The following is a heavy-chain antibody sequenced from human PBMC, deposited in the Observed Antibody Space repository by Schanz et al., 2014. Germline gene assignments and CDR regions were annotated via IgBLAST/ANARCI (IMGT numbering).Heavy chain of an antibody. J-gene: IGHJ3*01. CDR2: NIHVLGVT. D-gene: IGHD3-16*01. Sequence: QVQLVQSGAEVKKPGSSVNVSCEASGGTFGRYTISWLRQAPGQGLEWRGRNIHVLGVTNYAQKFQGRLPITVDQSKTTPFMELSSLTSEDTALHYSATGGVEMATIRDAVDLGGQGTMVTVS. V-gene: IGHV1-69*02. CDR1: GGTFGRYT. CDR3: ATGGVEMATIRDAVDL.